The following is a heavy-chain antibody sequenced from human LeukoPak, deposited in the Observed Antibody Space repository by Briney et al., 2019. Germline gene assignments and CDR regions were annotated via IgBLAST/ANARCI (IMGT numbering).Heavy chain of an antibody. D-gene: IGHD5-24*01. CDR1: GFSVRDYA. Sequence: GGSLRLSCAASGFSVRDYAMHWVRQAPGKGLEWVAVMSYEETYKNYAEAVKGRFTISRDNSKNTLYLQMNSLRAEDTAVYYCAKEGRDGYKSGAFDIWGQGTMVTVSS. CDR3: AKEGRDGYKSGAFDI. CDR2: MSYEETYK. V-gene: IGHV3-30*18. J-gene: IGHJ3*02.